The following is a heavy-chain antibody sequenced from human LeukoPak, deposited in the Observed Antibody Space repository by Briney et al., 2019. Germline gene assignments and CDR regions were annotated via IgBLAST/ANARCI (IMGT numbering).Heavy chain of an antibody. Sequence: GGSLRLSCAASGFTFTGYTINWVRQAPGKGLEWVSAISGSGGSTYYADSVKGRFTISRDNSKNTLYLQMNSLRAEDTAVYYCAKDPHEPGLLWFGELRAPGPYYFDYWGQGTLVTVSS. CDR3: AKDPHEPGLLWFGELRAPGPYYFDY. D-gene: IGHD3-10*01. CDR2: ISGSGGST. V-gene: IGHV3-23*01. J-gene: IGHJ4*02. CDR1: GFTFTGYT.